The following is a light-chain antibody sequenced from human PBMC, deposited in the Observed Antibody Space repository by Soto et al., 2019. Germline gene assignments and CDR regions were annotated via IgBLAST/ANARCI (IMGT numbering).Light chain of an antibody. Sequence: DIQMTQSPSSLSASVGDRVTIACRASQSIAGFLNWYQQKPGKAPDLLIYATSSLHSGVTPRFSGSGSGADFNLTISPLQPEDSASYFWQQTFNSPTFGPGT. CDR2: ATS. CDR1: QSIAGF. V-gene: IGKV1-39*01. J-gene: IGKJ3*01. CDR3: QQTFNSPT.